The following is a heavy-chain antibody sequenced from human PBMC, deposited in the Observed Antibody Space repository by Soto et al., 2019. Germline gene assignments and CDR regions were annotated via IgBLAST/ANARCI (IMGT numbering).Heavy chain of an antibody. CDR2: IKPSGGAT. Sequence: VASVKVSCKASGYTFANDYIHWVRQVPGQGLEWMGRIKPSGGATLYAQKFQGRVTMTRDTSTNTPYMDLRSLRSDDTAVYYCARNPYCSSTSCYDDYYYYMDVWGQGTTVTVSS. CDR3: ARNPYCSSTSCYDDYYYYMDV. CDR1: GYTFANDY. D-gene: IGHD2-2*01. V-gene: IGHV1-46*01. J-gene: IGHJ6*03.